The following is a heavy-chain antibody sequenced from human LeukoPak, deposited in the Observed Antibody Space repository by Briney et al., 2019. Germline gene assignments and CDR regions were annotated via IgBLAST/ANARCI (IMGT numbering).Heavy chain of an antibody. J-gene: IGHJ4*02. CDR1: GGSISSYY. CDR3: ARGGYSSPNRMDY. D-gene: IGHD6-13*01. CDR2: IYYSGST. Sequence: SETLSLTCTVSGGSISSYYWTWIRQPPGKGLECIGYIYYSGSTNYNPSLKSRVIIPADTSKNQFSLKLSSVTAADTAVYYCARGGYSSPNRMDYWGQGTLVTVSS. V-gene: IGHV4-59*01.